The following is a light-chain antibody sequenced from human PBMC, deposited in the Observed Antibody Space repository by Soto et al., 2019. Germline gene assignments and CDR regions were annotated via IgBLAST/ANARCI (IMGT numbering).Light chain of an antibody. J-gene: IGKJ1*01. CDR3: EQYGSSPRT. CDR1: QSVINSY. Sequence: VLTQSPGPLSLSSGERATLSCRASQSVINSYLAWYQQKPGQAPRLIIYGASTRATGIPARFSGSGSGTDCTLTISRLEPEDFAVYYCEQYGSSPRTFGQGTKVDIK. V-gene: IGKV3-20*01. CDR2: GAS.